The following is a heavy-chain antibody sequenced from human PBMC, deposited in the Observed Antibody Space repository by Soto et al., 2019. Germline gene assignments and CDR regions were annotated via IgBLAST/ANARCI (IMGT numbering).Heavy chain of an antibody. CDR1: GYSFTTYG. CDR2: INGYGHGA. V-gene: IGHV1-18*01. CDR3: VRALSGDFSY. J-gene: IGHJ4*02. Sequence: QVQLVQSGAEVRQPGASVKVSCKASGYSFTTYGMSWVRQAPGQGLEYMGWINGYGHGAKYVQRFQGRFSMTTDTSTNIVYMDLRSLTSDDTAVYYCVRALSGDFSYWGQGTVVIVSP. D-gene: IGHD3-3*01.